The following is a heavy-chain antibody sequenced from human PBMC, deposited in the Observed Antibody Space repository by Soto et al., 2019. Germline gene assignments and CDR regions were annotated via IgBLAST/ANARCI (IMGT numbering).Heavy chain of an antibody. J-gene: IGHJ3*02. CDR3: ARVMCSGGSCYSTPAFDAFDI. D-gene: IGHD2-15*01. CDR1: GYTFTSYY. Sequence: GASVKVSCKASGYTFTSYYMHWVRQAPGQGLEWMGIINPSGGSTSYAQKFQGRVTMTRDTSTSTVYMELSSLRSEDTAVYYCARVMCSGGSCYSTPAFDAFDIWGQGTMVTVSS. CDR2: INPSGGST. V-gene: IGHV1-46*03.